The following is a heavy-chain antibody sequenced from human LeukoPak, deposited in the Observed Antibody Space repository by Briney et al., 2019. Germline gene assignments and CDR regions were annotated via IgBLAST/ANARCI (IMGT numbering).Heavy chain of an antibody. D-gene: IGHD3-3*01. V-gene: IGHV3-48*01. Sequence: GGSLRLSCAASGFNYSSYTMNWVRQAPGMGLEWLSYISASRDITYYADSVKGRFTISRDNAKNPLYQQMNSLRAEDTAVYYCVRGSLASGVVVYYYYYLDVWGKGTTVTVSS. J-gene: IGHJ6*03. CDR2: ISASRDIT. CDR3: VRGSLASGVVVYYYYYLDV. CDR1: GFNYSSYT.